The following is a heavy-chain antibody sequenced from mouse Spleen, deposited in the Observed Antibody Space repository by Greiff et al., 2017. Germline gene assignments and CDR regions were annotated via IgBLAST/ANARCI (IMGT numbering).Heavy chain of an antibody. CDR3: ARDRDGSSYVAWFAY. D-gene: IGHD1-1*01. CDR2: IWAGGST. Sequence: VQLQQSGPGLVAPSQSLSITCTVSGFSLTSYGVHWVRQPPGKGLEWLGVIWAGGSTNYNSALMSRLSISKDNSKSQVFLKMNSLQTDDTAMYYCARDRDGSSYVAWFAYWGQGTLVTVSA. J-gene: IGHJ3*01. CDR1: GFSLTSYG. V-gene: IGHV2-9*02.